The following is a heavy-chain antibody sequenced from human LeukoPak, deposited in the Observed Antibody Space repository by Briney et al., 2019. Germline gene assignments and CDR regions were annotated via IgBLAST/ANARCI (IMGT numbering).Heavy chain of an antibody. Sequence: PGGSLRLSCGVSGFSLDDYGMHWVRQAPGKGLEWVTFIRYDGSNKYYADSVKGRFTISRDNSKNTLCLQMNSLRAEDTAVYYCAKRDRMYTSGSYYFDYWGQGTLVTVSS. CDR2: IRYDGSNK. CDR1: GFSLDDYG. D-gene: IGHD6-19*01. V-gene: IGHV3-30*02. CDR3: AKRDRMYTSGSYYFDY. J-gene: IGHJ4*02.